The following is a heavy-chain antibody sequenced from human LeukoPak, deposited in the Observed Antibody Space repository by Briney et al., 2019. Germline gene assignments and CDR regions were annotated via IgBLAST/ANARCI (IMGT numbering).Heavy chain of an antibody. D-gene: IGHD5-12*01. CDR2: VSGSGGST. CDR3: AKDVAATMDYFDY. Sequence: GGSLRLSCAASGFTFSSYAMSWVRQAPGKGLEWVSAVSGSGGSTYYADSVKGRFTISRDNSKNTPYLQMNSLRAEDTAVYYCAKDVAATMDYFDYWGQGTLVTVSS. V-gene: IGHV3-23*01. J-gene: IGHJ4*02. CDR1: GFTFSSYA.